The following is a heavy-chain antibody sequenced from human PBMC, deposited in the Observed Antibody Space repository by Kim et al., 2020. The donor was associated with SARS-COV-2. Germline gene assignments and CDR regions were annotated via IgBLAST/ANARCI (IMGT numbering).Heavy chain of an antibody. V-gene: IGHV4-39*01. D-gene: IGHD2-15*01. CDR2: IYYSGST. J-gene: IGHJ5*02. CDR3: ARLRIGYCSGGSCYFISFDP. CDR1: GGSISSSSYY. Sequence: SETLSLTCTVSGGSISSSSYYWGWIRQPPGKGLEWIGSIYYSGSTYYNPSLKSRVTISVDTSKNQFSLKLSSVTAADTAVYYCARLRIGYCSGGSCYFISFDPWGQGTLVTVSS.